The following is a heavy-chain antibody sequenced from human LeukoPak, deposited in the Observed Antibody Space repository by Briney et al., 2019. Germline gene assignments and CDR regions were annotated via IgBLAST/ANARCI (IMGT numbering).Heavy chain of an antibody. Sequence: GASVKVSCKAFGYTFTTYYMHWVRQAPGQGLEWMGIINPGSGSTNYAQKFQVRITMTRDTSTSTVYMELSSLRSEDTAVYYCAREMSAIAFDYWGQGTLVTVSS. CDR2: INPGSGST. D-gene: IGHD5/OR15-5a*01. CDR1: GYTFTTYY. V-gene: IGHV1-46*01. J-gene: IGHJ4*02. CDR3: AREMSAIAFDY.